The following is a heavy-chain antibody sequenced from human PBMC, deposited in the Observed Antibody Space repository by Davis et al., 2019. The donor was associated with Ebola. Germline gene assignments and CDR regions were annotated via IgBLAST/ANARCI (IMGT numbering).Heavy chain of an antibody. Sequence: SETLSLTCTVSGGSISSYYWSWIRQPPGKGLEWIGYIYYSGSTNYNPSLKSRVTISVDTSKNQFSLKLGSVTAADTAVYYCARKGGYYYDSSGYYIIDAFDIWGQGTMVTVSS. CDR2: IYYSGST. D-gene: IGHD3-22*01. J-gene: IGHJ3*02. CDR1: GGSISSYY. CDR3: ARKGGYYYDSSGYYIIDAFDI. V-gene: IGHV4-59*01.